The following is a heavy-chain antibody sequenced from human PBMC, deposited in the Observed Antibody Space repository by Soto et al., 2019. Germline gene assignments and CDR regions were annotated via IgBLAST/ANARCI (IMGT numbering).Heavy chain of an antibody. Sequence: SETLSLTCTVSGGSISSGDYYWSWIRQPPGKGLEWIGYIYYSGSTYYNPSLKSRVTISVDTSKNQFSLKLSSVTAADTAVYYCARDGGIYYGSGSTTYYGMDVWRQGTTVTVSS. CDR2: IYYSGST. CDR1: GGSISSGDYY. V-gene: IGHV4-30-4*01. J-gene: IGHJ6*02. D-gene: IGHD3-10*01. CDR3: ARDGGIYYGSGSTTYYGMDV.